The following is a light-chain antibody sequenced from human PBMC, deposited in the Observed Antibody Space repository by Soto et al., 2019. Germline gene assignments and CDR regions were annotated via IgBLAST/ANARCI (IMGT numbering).Light chain of an antibody. CDR3: QQRSDWPIT. CDR2: GAS. CDR1: QSVSSSY. Sequence: EKVLNQSPGAVSLTTGERATLSCRASQSVSSSYLAWYQQKPGQAPRLLIYGASSRATGIPDRLSGSGSGTDFTLTITCLEPEDFAVYSCQQRSDWPITFGQVTLLEIK. V-gene: IGKV3D-20*02. J-gene: IGKJ5*01.